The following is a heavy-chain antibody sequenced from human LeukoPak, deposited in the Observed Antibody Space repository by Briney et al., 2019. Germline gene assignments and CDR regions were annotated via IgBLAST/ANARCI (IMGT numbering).Heavy chain of an antibody. Sequence: GGSLRLSCAVSGFTFSSYAMSWVRQAPGQGLEWVSVISDSGDYTSYADSVRGRFTISRDNSRNTLYLQMISLRPEDTAVYYCAKDTSIGKYCTKGVCSPFDYWGQGTLVTVSS. CDR1: GFTFSSYA. CDR2: ISDSGDYT. J-gene: IGHJ4*02. V-gene: IGHV3-23*01. CDR3: AKDTSIGKYCTKGVCSPFDY. D-gene: IGHD2-8*01.